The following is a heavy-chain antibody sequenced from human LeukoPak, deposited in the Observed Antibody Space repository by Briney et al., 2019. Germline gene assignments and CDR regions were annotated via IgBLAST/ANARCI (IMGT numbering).Heavy chain of an antibody. CDR2: INPNGGVT. Sequence: GASVKVSCKASGYTFSGYYMHWLRQAPGQGLEWMGWINPNGGVTNYAQKFQGRVTMTRDTSISTAYMELSRLRSDDTAVYYCPRDGGDGYNFYYWGQGTLVTVSS. D-gene: IGHD5-24*01. V-gene: IGHV1-2*02. J-gene: IGHJ4*02. CDR3: PRDGGDGYNFYY. CDR1: GYTFSGYY.